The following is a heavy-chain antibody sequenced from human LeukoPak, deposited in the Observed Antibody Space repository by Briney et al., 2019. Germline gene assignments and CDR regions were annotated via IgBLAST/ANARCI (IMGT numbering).Heavy chain of an antibody. D-gene: IGHD1-26*01. CDR1: GFTFSSYW. Sequence: GGSLRLSCAASGFTFSSYWMSWVRQAPGKGLEWVANIKQDGSEKYYVDSVKGRFTISRDNAKNSLYLQMNSLRAEDTAVYYCAKSSGSYFALEYYYYMDVWGKGTTVTISS. CDR2: IKQDGSEK. CDR3: AKSSGSYFALEYYYYMDV. J-gene: IGHJ6*03. V-gene: IGHV3-7*03.